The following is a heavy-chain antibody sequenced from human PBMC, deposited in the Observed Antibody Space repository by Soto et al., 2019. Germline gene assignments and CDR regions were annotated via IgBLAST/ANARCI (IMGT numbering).Heavy chain of an antibody. CDR2: ISYDGSNK. D-gene: IGHD6-19*01. CDR1: GFTFSSYA. V-gene: IGHV3-30-3*01. Sequence: GGSLRLSCAASGFTFSSYAMHWVRQAPGKGLEWVAVISYDGSNKYYADSVKGRFTISRDNSKNTLYLQMNSPRAEDTAVYYCPRATVLKSSSGWSDYWGQGTLVTVSS. CDR3: PRATVLKSSSGWSDY. J-gene: IGHJ4*02.